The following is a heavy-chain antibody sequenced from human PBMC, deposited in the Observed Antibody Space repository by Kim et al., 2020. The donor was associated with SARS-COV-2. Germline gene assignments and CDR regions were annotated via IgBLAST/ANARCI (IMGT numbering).Heavy chain of an antibody. J-gene: IGHJ5*02. V-gene: IGHV4-59*01. CDR2: IYYSGST. CDR3: ARGGGLGYCSGGSCRGFDP. D-gene: IGHD2-15*01. Sequence: SETLSLTCTVSGGSISSYYWSWIRQPPGKGLEWIGYIYYSGSTNYNPSLKSRVTISVDTSKNQFSLKLSSVTAADTAVYYCARGGGLGYCSGGSCRGFDPWGQGTLVTVSS. CDR1: GGSISSYY.